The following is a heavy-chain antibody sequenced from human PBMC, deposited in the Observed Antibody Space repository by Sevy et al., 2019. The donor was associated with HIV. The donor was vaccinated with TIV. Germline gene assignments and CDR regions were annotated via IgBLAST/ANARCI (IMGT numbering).Heavy chain of an antibody. CDR1: GYTFTTYY. Sequence: APVKVSCKASGYTFTTYYMHWVRQAPGQGLEWMGIIIPSGGSTTYAQKFQGRITMTRDTSTSTAYMELSSLRSEDTAIYYCASGTGVWGQGTLVTVSS. D-gene: IGHD1-26*01. CDR2: IIPSGGST. J-gene: IGHJ4*02. V-gene: IGHV1-46*01. CDR3: ASGTGV.